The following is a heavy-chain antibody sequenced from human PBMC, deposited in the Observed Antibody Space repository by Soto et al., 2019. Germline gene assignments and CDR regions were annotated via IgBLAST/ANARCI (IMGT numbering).Heavy chain of an antibody. CDR3: AKGYSVSGGMDV. CDR1: GFTFRSYG. D-gene: IGHD1-26*01. CDR2: ISYDGSNY. Sequence: QPEGSLRLSCAAAGFTFRSYGLHWVRQAPGKGLEWVAIISYDGSNYYHADSVKGRFTISRDNSKTTLYLQMNSLRAEDTAVYYCAKGYSVSGGMDVQGQVTKVTFSS. V-gene: IGHV3-30*18. J-gene: IGHJ6*02.